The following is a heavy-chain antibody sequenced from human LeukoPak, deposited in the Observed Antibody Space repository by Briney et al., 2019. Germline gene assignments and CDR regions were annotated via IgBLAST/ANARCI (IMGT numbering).Heavy chain of an antibody. CDR1: GFTVSSYY. V-gene: IGHV3-53*01. J-gene: IGHJ6*02. CDR2: IYSGGTT. D-gene: IGHD2-2*01. Sequence: GGSLRLSCAASGFTVSSYYMSWVRQAPGKGLEWVSVIYSGGTTHYADSVRGRLTISRDNSKNTLYLQMNSLRAEDTAVYYCARGLSYCSSTSCYVSGMDVWGQGTTVTVSS. CDR3: ARGLSYCSSTSCYVSGMDV.